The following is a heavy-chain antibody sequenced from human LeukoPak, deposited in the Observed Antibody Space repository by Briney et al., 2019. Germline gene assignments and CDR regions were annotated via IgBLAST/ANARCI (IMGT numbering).Heavy chain of an antibody. Sequence: GGSLRLSCAASGFTFSSYAMSWVRQAPGKGLEWVSAISGSGGGTYYADSVKGRFTISRDNSKNTLYLQMNSLRAEDTAVYYCAKDRDYDFWSGPSWGQGTLVTVSS. D-gene: IGHD3-3*01. CDR1: GFTFSSYA. J-gene: IGHJ5*02. CDR3: AKDRDYDFWSGPS. CDR2: ISGSGGGT. V-gene: IGHV3-23*01.